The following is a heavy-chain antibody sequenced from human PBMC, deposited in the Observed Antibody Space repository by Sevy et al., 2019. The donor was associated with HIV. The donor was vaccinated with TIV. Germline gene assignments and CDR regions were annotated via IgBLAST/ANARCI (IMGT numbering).Heavy chain of an antibody. V-gene: IGHV3-48*03. D-gene: IGHD2-15*01. Sequence: LSLTCAASGFTFSSYEMNWVRQAPGKGLEWVSYISSSGSTIYYADSVMGRFTISRDNAKNSLYLQMNSLRAEDTAVYYCARGGLLYYYYYGMDVWGQGTTVTVSS. J-gene: IGHJ6*02. CDR3: ARGGLLYYYYYGMDV. CDR1: GFTFSSYE. CDR2: ISSSGSTI.